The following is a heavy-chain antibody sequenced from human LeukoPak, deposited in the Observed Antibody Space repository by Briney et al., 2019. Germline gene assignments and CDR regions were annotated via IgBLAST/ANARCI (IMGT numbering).Heavy chain of an antibody. Sequence: GGSLRLSCAASGFTLSHYGMHWVRQAPGGGLEWVAVIWFNGGKIHYPDSVKGRFTISRDNSKNTLYLQMDNLRADDTAVYYCVRGSGGDGYSYWGDYWGQGTLVTVSP. J-gene: IGHJ4*02. V-gene: IGHV3-33*01. CDR1: GFTLSHYG. CDR2: IWFNGGKI. CDR3: VRGSGGDGYSYWGDY. D-gene: IGHD5-24*01.